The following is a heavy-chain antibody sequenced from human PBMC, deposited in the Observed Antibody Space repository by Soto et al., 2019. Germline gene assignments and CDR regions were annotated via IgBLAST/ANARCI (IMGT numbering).Heavy chain of an antibody. J-gene: IGHJ4*02. CDR2: ISSSGTTI. D-gene: IGHD2-2*02. CDR3: ARRSCSSPICYMPFDF. CDR1: GFTFSSYE. Sequence: GGSLRLSCAASGFTFSSYEMNWVRQAPGKGLEWVSYISSSGTTIYYADSVKGRFTLSRDNAKTSLSLQMNSLRAEDTAVYYCARRSCSSPICYMPFDFWGQGTLVTVSS. V-gene: IGHV3-48*03.